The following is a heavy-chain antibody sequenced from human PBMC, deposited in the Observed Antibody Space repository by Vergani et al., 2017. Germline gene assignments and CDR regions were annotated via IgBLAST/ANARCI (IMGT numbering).Heavy chain of an antibody. CDR3: ARGDMVIPLISGPMDV. Sequence: EVQLVESGGGLVKPGGSLRLSCAASGFPFSSYSMNWVRQAPGKGLEWVSSISSSSSYIYNADSVKGGFPISRDNAKNSLYLQMNSLRAEDTAVYYCARGDMVIPLISGPMDVWGQGTTVTVSS. CDR1: GFPFSSYS. D-gene: IGHD2-21*01. V-gene: IGHV3-21*01. CDR2: ISSSSSYI. J-gene: IGHJ6*02.